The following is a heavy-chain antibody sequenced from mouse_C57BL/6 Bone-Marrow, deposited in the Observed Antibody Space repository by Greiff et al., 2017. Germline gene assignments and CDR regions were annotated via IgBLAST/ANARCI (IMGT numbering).Heavy chain of an antibody. CDR3: ARELDYNGSSYWYFDV. D-gene: IGHD1-1*01. V-gene: IGHV15-2*01. J-gene: IGHJ1*03. CDR1: DSEVFPIAY. CDR2: ILPSIGRT. Sequence: VQLQQSGSELRSPGSSVKLSCKDFDSEVFPIAYTSWVRQKPGHGFEWIGGILPSIGRTIYGEKFEDKATLDADTLSNTAYLELNSLTSEDSAIYYCARELDYNGSSYWYFDVWGTGTTVTVSS.